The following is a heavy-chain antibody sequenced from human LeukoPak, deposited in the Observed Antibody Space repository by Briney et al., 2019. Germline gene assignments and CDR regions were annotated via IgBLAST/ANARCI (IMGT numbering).Heavy chain of an antibody. CDR3: ANGIAFGELMVRPCNH. Sequence: GGSLRLSCAASGFTFSSYAMSWVRQAPGKGLEWVSAISGSGGSTYYADSVKGRFTISRDNSKNTLYLQMNSLRAEDTAVYYCANGIAFGELMVRPCNHWGQGTLVTVSS. D-gene: IGHD3-10*01. V-gene: IGHV3-23*01. J-gene: IGHJ5*02. CDR1: GFTFSSYA. CDR2: ISGSGGST.